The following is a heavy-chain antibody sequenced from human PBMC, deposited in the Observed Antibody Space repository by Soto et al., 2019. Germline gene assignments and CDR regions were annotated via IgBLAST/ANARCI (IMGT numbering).Heavy chain of an antibody. CDR3: ARIPRGRDGYNYFDS. Sequence: GESLKISCKGSGYSFTNYWTVWVRQMPGKGLEWMGIIYPDDSDTRYSPSFQGQVTISADKSISTAYLQWSSLKASDTAMYYCARIPRGRDGYNYFDSWGQGTLVTVSS. V-gene: IGHV5-51*01. CDR2: IYPDDSDT. J-gene: IGHJ4*02. CDR1: GYSFTNYW. D-gene: IGHD5-12*01.